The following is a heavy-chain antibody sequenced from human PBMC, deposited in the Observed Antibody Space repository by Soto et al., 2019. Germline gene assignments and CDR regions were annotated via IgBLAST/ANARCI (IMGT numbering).Heavy chain of an antibody. D-gene: IGHD3-16*01. Sequence: EVQLVESGGGLVQPGGSVRLSCAASGFTFSNHRLHWVRQAPGKGLVLVSRITSDGSRTSYADSVKGRFTVSRDNAKNTLYLQMNSLRAEDTAVYYGGRDRFTHLGECSQIDYWGHATHITVSS. J-gene: IGHJ4*01. V-gene: IGHV3-74*01. CDR3: GRDRFTHLGECSQIDY. CDR2: ITSDGSRT. CDR1: GFTFSNHR.